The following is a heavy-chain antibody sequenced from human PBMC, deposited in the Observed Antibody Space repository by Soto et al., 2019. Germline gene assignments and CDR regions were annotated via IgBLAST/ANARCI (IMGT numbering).Heavy chain of an antibody. CDR2: IYYSGST. CDR3: ARMDSSGWYYFDY. Sequence: SETLSLTCTVSGGSISRSSYYWGWIRQPPGKGLEWIGSIYYSGSTYYNPSLKSRVTISVDTSKNQFSLKLSSVTAADTAVYYCARMDSSGWYYFDYWGQGTLVTVSS. D-gene: IGHD6-19*01. CDR1: GGSISRSSYY. V-gene: IGHV4-39*01. J-gene: IGHJ4*02.